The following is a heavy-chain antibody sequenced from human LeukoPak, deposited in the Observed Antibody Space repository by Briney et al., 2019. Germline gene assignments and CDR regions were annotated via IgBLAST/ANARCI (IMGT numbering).Heavy chain of an antibody. D-gene: IGHD6-13*01. CDR2: ISSNGGST. CDR1: GFTFSSYA. CDR3: AMEASSSWQIDY. J-gene: IGHJ4*02. V-gene: IGHV3-64*01. Sequence: GGSLRLSCAASGFTFSSYAMHWVRQAPGKGLEYVSAISSNGGSTYYANSVKGRFTISRDNAKNSLYLQMNSLRAEDTAVYYCAMEASSSWQIDYWGQGTLVTVSS.